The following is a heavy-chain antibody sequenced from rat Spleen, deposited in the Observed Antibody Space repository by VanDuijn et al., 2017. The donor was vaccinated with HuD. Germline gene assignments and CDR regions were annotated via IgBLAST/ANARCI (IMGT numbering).Heavy chain of an antibody. CDR2: ISYEGSST. CDR1: GFTFSNYD. J-gene: IGHJ2*01. Sequence: EVQLVESGGGLVQPGRSMKLSCAASGFTFSNYDMAWVRQAPTKGLEWVAFISYEGSSTYYRDSVRGRFTISRDFAESTLYLQMDSLRSEDTATYYCARHNYAFDYWGQGVMVTVSS. CDR3: ARHNYAFDY. V-gene: IGHV5-22*01. D-gene: IGHD1-11*01.